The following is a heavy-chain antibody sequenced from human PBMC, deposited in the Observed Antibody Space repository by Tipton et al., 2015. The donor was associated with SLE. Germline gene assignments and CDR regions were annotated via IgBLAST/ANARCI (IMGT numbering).Heavy chain of an antibody. Sequence: TLSLTCAVYGGSFSGYYWGWIRQPPGKGLEWIGEINHSGSTNYNPSLKSRVTISVDTSKNQFSLKLSSVTAADTAVYYCARGLHSSGWRADVWGKGTTVTVSS. CDR1: GGSFSGYY. J-gene: IGHJ6*04. CDR3: ARGLHSSGWRADV. V-gene: IGHV4-34*01. D-gene: IGHD6-19*01. CDR2: INHSGST.